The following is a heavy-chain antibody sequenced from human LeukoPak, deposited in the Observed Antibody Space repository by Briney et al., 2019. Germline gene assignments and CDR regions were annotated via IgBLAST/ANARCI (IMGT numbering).Heavy chain of an antibody. CDR3: VRDHDGDNYYYDSSGYSREGFDY. D-gene: IGHD3-22*01. CDR1: GGSISSGDYY. V-gene: IGHV4-30-4*01. CDR2: IFYSGST. J-gene: IGHJ4*02. Sequence: SETLSLTCTVSGGSISSGDYYWSWIRQPPGKGLEWIGYIFYSGSTNYNPSLKSRVTISVDTSKNQFSLKLSSVTAADTAVYYRVRDHDGDNYYYDSSGYSREGFDYWGQGTLVTVSS.